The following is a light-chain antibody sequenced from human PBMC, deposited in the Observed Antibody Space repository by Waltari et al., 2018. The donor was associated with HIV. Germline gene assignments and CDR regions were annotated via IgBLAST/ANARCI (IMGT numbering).Light chain of an antibody. J-gene: IGLJ2*01. V-gene: IGLV2-14*01. CDR3: SSYTRTSTLVA. Sequence: QSALTQPASVSGSPGQSIPISCPGTSSDVGSYNYVSWYQQHSGKALKLLIFDVSNRPSGVSNRFSGSKSGDTASLTISGLQTEDEAYYYCSSYTRTSTLVAFGGGTKVTVL. CDR2: DVS. CDR1: SSDVGSYNY.